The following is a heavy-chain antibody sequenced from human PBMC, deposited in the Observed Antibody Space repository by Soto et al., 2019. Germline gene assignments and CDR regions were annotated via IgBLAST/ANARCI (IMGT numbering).Heavy chain of an antibody. J-gene: IGHJ6*02. CDR1: GFTFSSYA. V-gene: IGHV3-23*01. CDR2: ISGSGGST. Sequence: PGGSLRLSCAASGFTFSSYAMSWVRQAPGKGLEWVSAISGSGGSTYYADSVKGRFTISRDNSKNTLYLQMNSLRAEDTAVYYCAKDSRASSWRYYYYGMDVWGQGTTVTVSS. CDR3: AKDSRASSWRYYYYGMDV. D-gene: IGHD6-13*01.